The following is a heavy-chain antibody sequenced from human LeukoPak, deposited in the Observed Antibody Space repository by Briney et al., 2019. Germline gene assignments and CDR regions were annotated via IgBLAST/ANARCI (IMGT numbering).Heavy chain of an antibody. Sequence: PGGPVKVSCKASGYTFTSYGISWVRQAPGQGLEWMGWICAYNGNTNYAQKLQGRVTMTTDTSTCTAYMELRSLRSDDTAVYYCARGDAPGDFDYWGQGTLVTVSS. J-gene: IGHJ4*02. CDR1: GYTFTSYG. D-gene: IGHD2-2*01. CDR3: ARGDAPGDFDY. V-gene: IGHV1-18*04. CDR2: ICAYNGNT.